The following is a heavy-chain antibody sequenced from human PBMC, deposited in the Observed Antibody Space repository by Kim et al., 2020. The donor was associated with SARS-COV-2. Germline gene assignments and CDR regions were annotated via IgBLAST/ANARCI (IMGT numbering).Heavy chain of an antibody. CDR3: ARVGSSSWYFDYYYGMDV. D-gene: IGHD6-13*01. J-gene: IGHJ6*02. V-gene: IGHV7-4-1*02. Sequence: ASVKVSCKASGYTFTSYAMNWVRQAPGQGLEWMGWINTNTGNPTYAQGFTGRFVFSLDTSVSTAYLQISSLKAEDTAVYYCARVGSSSWYFDYYYGMDVWGQGTTVTVSS. CDR1: GYTFTSYA. CDR2: INTNTGNP.